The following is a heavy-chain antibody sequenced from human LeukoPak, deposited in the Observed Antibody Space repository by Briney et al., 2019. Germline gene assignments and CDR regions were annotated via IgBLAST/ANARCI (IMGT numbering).Heavy chain of an antibody. Sequence: SVKVSCKASGGTFSSYAISWVRQAPGQGLEWMGRIIPILGIANYAQKFQGRVTITADKSTSTAYMELSSLRSEDTAVYYCARSYYDSSGYYPNYWGQGTLVTVSS. J-gene: IGHJ4*02. CDR1: GGTFSSYA. CDR3: ARSYYDSSGYYPNY. V-gene: IGHV1-69*04. D-gene: IGHD3-22*01. CDR2: IIPILGIA.